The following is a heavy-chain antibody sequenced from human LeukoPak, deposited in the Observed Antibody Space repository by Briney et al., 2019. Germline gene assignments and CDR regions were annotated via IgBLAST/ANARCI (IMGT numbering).Heavy chain of an antibody. D-gene: IGHD6-13*01. CDR1: GGSIGRYY. Sequence: SETLSLTCTVSGGSIGRYYWSWIRQPAGKGLEWIGRIHNSGSVDYNPSLKSRVTMSIDTSQNQFSLQLTSVTAADTAVYYCARTTGRGIAAAGQPLDYWGQGTLVTVSS. CDR2: IHNSGSV. J-gene: IGHJ4*02. CDR3: ARTTGRGIAAAGQPLDY. V-gene: IGHV4-4*07.